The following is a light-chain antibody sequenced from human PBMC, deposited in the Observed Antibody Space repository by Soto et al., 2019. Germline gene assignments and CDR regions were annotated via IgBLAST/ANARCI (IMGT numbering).Light chain of an antibody. Sequence: EFVLTQSPGTLSLSPGERATLSCRASQSIYSKYLGWYQKKPGQAPRLVIYGASFRATGIPDRFSGSGSGTDFTLTISGLEPEDFAVYYCQQRSNWTFGQGTKVDIK. CDR2: GAS. V-gene: IGKV3D-20*02. CDR1: QSIYSKY. J-gene: IGKJ1*01. CDR3: QQRSNWT.